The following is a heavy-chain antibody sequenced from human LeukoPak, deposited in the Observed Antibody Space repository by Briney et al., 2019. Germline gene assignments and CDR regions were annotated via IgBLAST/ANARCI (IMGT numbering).Heavy chain of an antibody. CDR1: GFTFSTYT. D-gene: IGHD4-17*01. V-gene: IGHV3-74*01. J-gene: IGHJ4*02. CDR3: VRDNYGVDY. Sequence: PGGSLRLSCAASGFTFSTYTMNWVRQAPGKGLVWVSHINGDGSSTTYADSVKGRFTISRDNAKNTLYLQMNSLRAEDTAVYYCVRDNYGVDYWGQGTLVTVSS. CDR2: INGDGSST.